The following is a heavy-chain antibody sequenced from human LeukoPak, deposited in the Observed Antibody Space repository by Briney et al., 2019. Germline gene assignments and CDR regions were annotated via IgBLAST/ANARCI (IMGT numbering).Heavy chain of an antibody. J-gene: IGHJ4*02. Sequence: PSETLSLTCTVSGGSISTSNYYWGWVRQPPGRGLEWIGSIYYSGSTYYNPSLKSRVTISVDTSKNQFSLKLSSVTAADTAVYYCARDPLWEYYYDSSGYSVYFDYWGQGTLVTVSS. D-gene: IGHD3-22*01. V-gene: IGHV4-39*07. CDR1: GGSISTSNYY. CDR3: ARDPLWEYYYDSSGYSVYFDY. CDR2: IYYSGST.